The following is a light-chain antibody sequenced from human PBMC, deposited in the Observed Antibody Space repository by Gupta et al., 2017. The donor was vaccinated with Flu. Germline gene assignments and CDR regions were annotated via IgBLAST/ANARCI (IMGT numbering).Light chain of an antibody. J-gene: IGLJ1*01. V-gene: IGLV3-21*02. CDR3: QVWNSGSDHYV. Sequence: SYVLTQPPSVAVAPGQPARITCGGNSVASKSVHWYQQKSGQAPVLLVYDDSNRPSGIPERFSGSNSGNTATLTISRVEAGDEADYYCQVWNSGSDHYVFGSGTKVTVL. CDR2: DDS. CDR1: SVASKS.